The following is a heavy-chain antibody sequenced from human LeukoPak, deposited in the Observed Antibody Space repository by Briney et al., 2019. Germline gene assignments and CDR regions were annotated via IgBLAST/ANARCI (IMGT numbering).Heavy chain of an antibody. CDR3: ARGDIVVVPAANRGFDP. J-gene: IGHJ5*02. Sequence: ASVKVSCKASGYTFTSYYMHWVRQAPGQGLEWMGIINPSGGSTSYAQKFQGRVTMTRDTSTSTVYMELSSLRSEDTAVYYCARGDIVVVPAANRGFDPWGQGTLVTVS. D-gene: IGHD2-2*01. CDR1: GYTFTSYY. V-gene: IGHV1-46*01. CDR2: INPSGGST.